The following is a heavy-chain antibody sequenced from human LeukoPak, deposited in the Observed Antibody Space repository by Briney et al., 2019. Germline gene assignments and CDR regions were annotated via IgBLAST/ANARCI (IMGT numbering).Heavy chain of an antibody. J-gene: IGHJ4*02. D-gene: IGHD6-19*01. CDR3: ARCHNSAWGDFDY. CDR1: GGSISDYY. CDR2: IYPSGTT. Sequence: SETLSLTCTVSGGSISDYYWTWIRQPAGKGLEWIGRIYPSGTTNYNPSLKSRLTMSADTSKNQLSLKLSSVTAADTAVYYCARCHNSAWGDFDYWGQGTLVTVSS. V-gene: IGHV4-4*07.